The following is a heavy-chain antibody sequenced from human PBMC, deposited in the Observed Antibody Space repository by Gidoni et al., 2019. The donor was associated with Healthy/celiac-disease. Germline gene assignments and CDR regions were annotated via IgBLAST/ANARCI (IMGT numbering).Heavy chain of an antibody. V-gene: IGHV3-30*04. J-gene: IGHJ5*02. CDR3: AKQLGGIYCSSTSCYKENWFDP. D-gene: IGHD2-2*02. Sequence: QVQLVESGGGVVQPGRSLRLSCAASGFAFSSYAMHWLRQAPGKGLEWVAVISYDGSNKYYADSVKGRFTISRDNSKNTLHLKMSSLRPEDTAVYYCAKQLGGIYCSSTSCYKENWFDPWGQGTLVTVSS. CDR2: ISYDGSNK. CDR1: GFAFSSYA.